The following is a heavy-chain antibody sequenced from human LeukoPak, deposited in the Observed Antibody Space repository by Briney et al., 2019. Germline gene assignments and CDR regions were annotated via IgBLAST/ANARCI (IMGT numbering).Heavy chain of an antibody. J-gene: IGHJ4*01. Sequence: SGGSLRLSCAASGFTFSSYWMTWLRQAPGKGLEGVANIKQDGSEQYYVDSVKGRFTTSRDNAKNSLYLQMNSLRAEDTAVYYCVKRATGSTKSVDYWGQGTLVTVSS. CDR2: IKQDGSEQ. CDR1: GFTFSSYW. CDR3: VKRATGSTKSVDY. D-gene: IGHD1-7*01. V-gene: IGHV3-7*01.